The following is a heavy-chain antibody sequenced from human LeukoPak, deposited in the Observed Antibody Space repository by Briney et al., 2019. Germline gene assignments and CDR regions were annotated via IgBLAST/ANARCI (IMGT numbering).Heavy chain of an antibody. J-gene: IGHJ4*02. CDR1: GSRFPRYA. CDR3: AKDHDNTDYYYYFDS. V-gene: IGHV3-23*01. D-gene: IGHD2-21*02. Sequence: GGSLRLSCAASGSRFPRYAMSWVRQAPAKGLEWVSGISDTGGTTYYTDSVQGRFTISRDNSKNTLHLQMNSLRAEDTALYFCAKDHDNTDYYYYFDSWGQGTLVTVSS. CDR2: ISDTGGTT.